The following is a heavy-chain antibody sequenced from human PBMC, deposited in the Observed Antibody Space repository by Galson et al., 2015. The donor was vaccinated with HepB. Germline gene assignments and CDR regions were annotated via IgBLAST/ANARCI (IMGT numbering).Heavy chain of an antibody. CDR3: ARPLPDTILGVVINDAFDI. CDR1: GGTFSSYA. J-gene: IGHJ3*02. V-gene: IGHV1-69*13. D-gene: IGHD3-3*01. CDR2: IIPIFGTA. Sequence: SVKVSCKASGGTFSSYAISWVRQAPGQGLEWMGGIIPIFGTANYAQKFQGRVTITADESTSTAYMELSSLRSEDTAVYYCARPLPDTILGVVINDAFDIWGQGTMVTVSS.